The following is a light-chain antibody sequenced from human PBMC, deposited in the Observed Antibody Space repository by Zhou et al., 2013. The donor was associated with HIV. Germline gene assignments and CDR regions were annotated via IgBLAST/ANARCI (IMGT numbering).Light chain of an antibody. J-gene: IGKJ5*01. V-gene: IGKV3-11*01. CDR2: DAS. CDR3: QHRYNWPIT. CDR1: QSVGNY. Sequence: EVVLTQSPATLSLSPGDRATLSCRASQSVGNYLGWYQQKPGQAPRLLIYDASQRATGIPARFSATGSGTDFTLTISSLEPEDFAVYYCQHRYNWPITFGQGTRLEIK.